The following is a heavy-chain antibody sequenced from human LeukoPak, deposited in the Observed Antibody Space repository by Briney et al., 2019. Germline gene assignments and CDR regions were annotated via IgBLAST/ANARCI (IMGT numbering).Heavy chain of an antibody. CDR2: ISGSDDST. CDR3: AKDRVCSGGSCYFDY. D-gene: IGHD2-15*01. Sequence: PGGSLRLSCAASGFTFSTYAMSWVRQAPGKGLEWVSGISGSDDSTFYADSVKGRFTISRDNSKNTLYLQMNSLRAEDTAVYYCAKDRVCSGGSCYFDYWGQGTLVTVSS. V-gene: IGHV3-23*01. J-gene: IGHJ4*02. CDR1: GFTFSTYA.